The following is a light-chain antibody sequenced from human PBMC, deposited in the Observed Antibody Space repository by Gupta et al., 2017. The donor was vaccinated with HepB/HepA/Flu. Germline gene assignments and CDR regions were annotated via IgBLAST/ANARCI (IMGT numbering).Light chain of an antibody. Sequence: IQMTQTPSSLSPSLAERVTITCRASQSLSSYLNWYQQKPGKAPKLLIYAASSLQSGVPSRFSGSGSGTDFTLTISSLQPEDFATYYCQQSYSTPYTFGQGTKLEIK. CDR3: QQSYSTPYT. J-gene: IGKJ2*01. CDR2: AAS. V-gene: IGKV1-39*01. CDR1: QSLSSY.